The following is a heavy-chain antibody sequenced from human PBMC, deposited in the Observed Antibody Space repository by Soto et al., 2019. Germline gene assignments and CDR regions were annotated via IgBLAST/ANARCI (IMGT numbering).Heavy chain of an antibody. Sequence: EVQLVESGGGLVQPGGSLRLSCAASGFIVSSNYVSWVRQAPGKGLEWVSAIYSGGSTYYADSVKGRVSISRDNSKNTVYLKMNSLRAEDTAVYYCARESSLLWFDPWGQGTLVTVSS. CDR3: ARESSLLWFDP. CDR2: IYSGGST. D-gene: IGHD2-15*01. J-gene: IGHJ5*02. V-gene: IGHV3-66*01. CDR1: GFIVSSNY.